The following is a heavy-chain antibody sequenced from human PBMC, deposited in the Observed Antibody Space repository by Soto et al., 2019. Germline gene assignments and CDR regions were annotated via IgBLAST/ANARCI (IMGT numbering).Heavy chain of an antibody. CDR3: AKDRRADWESYYYYAMDV. CDR2: ISPIYGTA. V-gene: IGHV1-69*13. D-gene: IGHD1-26*01. J-gene: IGHJ6*02. Sequence: ASVTVYWTACGGTFSSITMSWVRQATGQGLEWMGGISPIYGTANYAQKFQGRVTITADASTRTAYMELSSLRSEDTAVYYCAKDRRADWESYYYYAMDVWGQGTTVTVSS. CDR1: GGTFSSIT.